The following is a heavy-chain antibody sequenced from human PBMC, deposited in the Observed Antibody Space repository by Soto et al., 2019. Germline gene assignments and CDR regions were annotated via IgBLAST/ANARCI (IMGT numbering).Heavy chain of an antibody. D-gene: IGHD3-10*01. CDR2: ISYDGSNK. V-gene: IGHV3-30*18. Sequence: QVQLVESGGGVVQPGRSLRLSCAASGFTFSSYGMHWVRQAPGKGLEWVAVISYDGSNKYYADSVKGRFTISRDNSKNTLYLQMNSLRAEDTAVYYCAKATPIWFGELVSPYYYYYGMDVWGQGTTVTVSS. CDR3: AKATPIWFGELVSPYYYYYGMDV. J-gene: IGHJ6*02. CDR1: GFTFSSYG.